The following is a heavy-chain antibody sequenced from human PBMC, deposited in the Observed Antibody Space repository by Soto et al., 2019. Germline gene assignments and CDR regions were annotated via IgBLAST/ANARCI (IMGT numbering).Heavy chain of an antibody. CDR3: ARHRGTISLTDY. Sequence: SETLSLTCTVSDGSISTSSYYWGWIRQSPGKGLEWIGTIFYTGRTYYNPSLESRVTLSVDTSKNQFSLHLTSVTAADTAVYYCARHRGTISLTDYWGQGTLVTVSS. V-gene: IGHV4-39*01. J-gene: IGHJ4*02. CDR1: DGSISTSSYY. CDR2: IFYTGRT. D-gene: IGHD3-9*01.